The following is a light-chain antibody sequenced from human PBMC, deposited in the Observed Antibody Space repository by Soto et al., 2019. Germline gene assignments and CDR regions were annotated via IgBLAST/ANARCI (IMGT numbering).Light chain of an antibody. CDR3: SSYTRSSTL. CDR1: SRDVGGYNY. V-gene: IGLV2-14*03. Sequence: QSALTQPASVSGSPGQSITISCTGASRDVGGYNYVSWYQHHPGKAPKLMIYDVSTRPSGVSNRFSDSKSGNTASLIISGLQAEDEADYYCSSYTRSSTLFGGGTQLTVL. CDR2: DVS. J-gene: IGLJ2*01.